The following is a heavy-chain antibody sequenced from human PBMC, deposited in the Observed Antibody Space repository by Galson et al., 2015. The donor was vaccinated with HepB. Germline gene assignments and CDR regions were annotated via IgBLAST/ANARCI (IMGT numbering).Heavy chain of an antibody. CDR3: ARMGDFSGYSSR. J-gene: IGHJ4*02. CDR1: GFTFSGSA. CDR2: IRRRANNYAT. Sequence: SLRLSCAASGFTFSGSAIHWVRPASGKGPEWVGRIRRRANNYATSYVPSLGGRFTISRDDSKNLAYLHMRRLKTEDTAVYYCARMGDFSGYSSRWGQGTLVTVSS. V-gene: IGHV3-73*01. D-gene: IGHD5-12*01.